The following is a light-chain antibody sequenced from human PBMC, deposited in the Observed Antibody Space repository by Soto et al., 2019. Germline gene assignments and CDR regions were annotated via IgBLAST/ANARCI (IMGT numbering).Light chain of an antibody. CDR3: QQFRGT. V-gene: IGKV1-5*01. CDR1: QGISNW. CDR2: DAS. Sequence: DIQLTQFPSTLSASIGDKVTITCRASQGISNWLAWYQQKPGKAPKLLIYDASTLESGVPSRFSGSGSGTEFTLTISSLLPDDFATYYCQQFRGTFGQGTKVDIK. J-gene: IGKJ1*01.